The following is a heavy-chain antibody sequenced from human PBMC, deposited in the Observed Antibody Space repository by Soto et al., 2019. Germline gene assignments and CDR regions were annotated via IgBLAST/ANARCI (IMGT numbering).Heavy chain of an antibody. CDR3: ARDAPGVAPY. CDR1: GGSIIDGQTY. Sequence: QVQLQESGPGLVKPSQTLSLTCTVSGGSIIDGQTYLNWIRQHPERGLEWMGYINYRGTTNYSPALKSRILISIDTSKNQFSLRLTSVTAADTAVDLCARDAPGVAPYWGQGTRVTVSS. D-gene: IGHD3-10*01. V-gene: IGHV4-31*03. CDR2: INYRGTT. J-gene: IGHJ4*02.